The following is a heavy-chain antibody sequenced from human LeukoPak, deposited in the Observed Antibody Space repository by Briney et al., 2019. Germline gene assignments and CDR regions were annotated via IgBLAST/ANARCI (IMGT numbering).Heavy chain of an antibody. CDR2: IHYSGST. Sequence: SETLSLACSVSGGYLSSYYWSWIRQPPGKGLEWIAFIHYSGSTNYNPSLKSRVTISVDTSKNQFSLQLTSVTAADTAVYYCASGYDFWSGQQFDYWGQGTLVTVSS. CDR1: GGYLSSYY. J-gene: IGHJ4*02. CDR3: ASGYDFWSGQQFDY. V-gene: IGHV4-59*01. D-gene: IGHD3-3*01.